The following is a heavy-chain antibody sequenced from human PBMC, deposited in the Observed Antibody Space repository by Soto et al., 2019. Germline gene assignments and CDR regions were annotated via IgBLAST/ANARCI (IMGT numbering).Heavy chain of an antibody. D-gene: IGHD3-22*01. CDR1: GGTFSSYA. J-gene: IGHJ4*02. V-gene: IGHV1-69*01. CDR3: ARSPTYYYDSSGPLFDY. CDR2: IIPIFGTA. Sequence: QVQLVQSGAEVKKPGSSVKVSCEASGGTFSSYAISWVRQAPGQGLEWMGGIIPIFGTANYAQKFQGRVTITADESTSTAYMELSSLRSEDTAVYYCARSPTYYYDSSGPLFDYWGQGTLVTVSS.